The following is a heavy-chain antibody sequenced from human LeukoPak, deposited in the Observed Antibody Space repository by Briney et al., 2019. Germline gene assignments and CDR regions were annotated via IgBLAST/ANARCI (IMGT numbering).Heavy chain of an antibody. J-gene: IGHJ6*02. D-gene: IGHD5-18*01. CDR1: GFTFSNYA. Sequence: PGGSLRLSCAASGFTFSNYAMHWVRQAPGKGLEWVAVFSFGRTNTFYADSVRGRFTISRDNSKNTLYLQMGSLRAEDMAVYYCARADTAMAHYYYGMDVWGQGTTVTVSS. V-gene: IGHV3-30*14. CDR2: FSFGRTNT. CDR3: ARADTAMAHYYYGMDV.